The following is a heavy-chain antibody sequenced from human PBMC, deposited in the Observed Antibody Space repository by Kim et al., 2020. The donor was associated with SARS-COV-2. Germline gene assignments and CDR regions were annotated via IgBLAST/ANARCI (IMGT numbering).Heavy chain of an antibody. D-gene: IGHD5-12*01. Sequence: GGSLRLSCAASGFTFDDYAMHWVRQAPGKGLEWVSGISWNSGSIGYADSVKGRFTISRDNAKNSLYLQMNSLRAEDTALYYCAKDIGEMATEMNSYGMDVWGQGTTVTVSS. V-gene: IGHV3-9*01. CDR2: ISWNSGSI. CDR1: GFTFDDYA. J-gene: IGHJ6*02. CDR3: AKDIGEMATEMNSYGMDV.